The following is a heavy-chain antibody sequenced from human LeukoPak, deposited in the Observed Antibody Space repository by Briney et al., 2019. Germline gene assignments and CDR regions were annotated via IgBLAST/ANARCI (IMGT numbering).Heavy chain of an antibody. CDR1: GGSISSYY. J-gene: IGHJ6*03. Sequence: PSKTLSLTCTVSGGSISSYYWSWIRQPPGKGLEWIGYIYYSGSTNYNPSLKSRVTISVDTSKNQFSLKLSSVTAADTAVYYCARARYYYYYYMDVWGKGTTVTVSS. V-gene: IGHV4-59*01. CDR2: IYYSGST. CDR3: ARARYYYYYYMDV.